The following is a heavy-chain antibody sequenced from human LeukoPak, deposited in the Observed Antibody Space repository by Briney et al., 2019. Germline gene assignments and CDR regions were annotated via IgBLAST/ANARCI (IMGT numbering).Heavy chain of an antibody. CDR3: ARVGGSYPDYFDY. V-gene: IGHV1-69*13. CDR1: GGTFSSYA. Sequence: ASVKVSCKASGGTFSSYAISWVRQAPGQGLEWMGGIIPIFGTANYAQKFQGRVTITADESTSTAYMELSSLRSDDTAVYYCARVGGSYPDYFDYWGQGTLVTVSS. J-gene: IGHJ4*02. CDR2: IIPIFGTA. D-gene: IGHD1-26*01.